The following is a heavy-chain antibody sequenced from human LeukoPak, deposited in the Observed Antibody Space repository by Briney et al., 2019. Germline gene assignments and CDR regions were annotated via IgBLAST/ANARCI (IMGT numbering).Heavy chain of an antibody. CDR1: GGSISSYY. J-gene: IGHJ5*02. CDR3: ARYRIAAAGTELEWFDP. D-gene: IGHD6-13*01. Sequence: SETLSLTCTVSGGSISSYYWSWIRQPPVKGLEWIGYIYYSGSTNYNPSLKSRVTISVDTSKNQFSLKLSSVTAADTAVYYCARYRIAAAGTELEWFDPWGQGTLVTVSS. V-gene: IGHV4-59*08. CDR2: IYYSGST.